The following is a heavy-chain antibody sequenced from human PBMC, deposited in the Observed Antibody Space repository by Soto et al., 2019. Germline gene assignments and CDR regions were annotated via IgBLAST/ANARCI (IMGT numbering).Heavy chain of an antibody. CDR1: GFTFSSYG. Sequence: QVQLVESGGGVVQPGRSLRLSCAASGFTFSSYGMHWVRQAPGKGLEWVAVIWYDGSNKYYADSVKGRFTISRDNSKNTLYLQMNSLRAEDTAVYYCARAVYSSSSEYYYYYMDVWGKGTTVTVSS. J-gene: IGHJ6*03. D-gene: IGHD6-6*01. V-gene: IGHV3-33*01. CDR3: ARAVYSSSSEYYYYYMDV. CDR2: IWYDGSNK.